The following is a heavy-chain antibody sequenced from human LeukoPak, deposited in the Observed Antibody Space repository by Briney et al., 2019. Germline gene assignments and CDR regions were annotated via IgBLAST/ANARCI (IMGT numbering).Heavy chain of an antibody. CDR3: AKVDDYGDSASYYYYMDV. V-gene: IGHV3-30*02. CDR1: GFTFSSYA. Sequence: GGSLRLSCAASGFTFSSYAMSWVRQAPGKGLEWVAFIRYDGSNKYYADSVKGRFTISRDNSKNTLYLQMNSLRAEDTAVYYCAKVDDYGDSASYYYYMDVWGKGTTVTVPS. CDR2: IRYDGSNK. D-gene: IGHD4-17*01. J-gene: IGHJ6*03.